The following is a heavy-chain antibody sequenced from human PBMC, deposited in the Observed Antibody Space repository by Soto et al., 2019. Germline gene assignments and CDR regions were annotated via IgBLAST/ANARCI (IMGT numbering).Heavy chain of an antibody. J-gene: IGHJ4*02. D-gene: IGHD1-26*01. Sequence: PGGSLRLSCVFSGFTFSTYTMNWVRQAPGKGLEWVSSINGRSNYVYYADSVKGRFTLSRDNAKNSLYLQMNRLRAEDTAIYYCAREDGVVGSSSAFDHWGLGTLVTVSS. V-gene: IGHV3-21*01. CDR3: AREDGVVGSSSAFDH. CDR2: INGRSNYV. CDR1: GFTFSTYT.